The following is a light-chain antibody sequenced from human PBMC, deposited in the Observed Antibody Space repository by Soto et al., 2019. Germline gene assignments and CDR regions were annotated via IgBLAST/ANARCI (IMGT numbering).Light chain of an antibody. V-gene: IGKV1-5*01. CDR2: DAS. J-gene: IGKJ1*01. CDR1: QSISSW. Sequence: DIQMTQSPSTLSASVGDRVTITCRASQSISSWLAWYQQKPGKAPKLLSYDASSLESGVPSRFSGSGSGTEFTLTISSLKPDDFATYYCQQYNSYSQTFGQGTKVDIK. CDR3: QQYNSYSQT.